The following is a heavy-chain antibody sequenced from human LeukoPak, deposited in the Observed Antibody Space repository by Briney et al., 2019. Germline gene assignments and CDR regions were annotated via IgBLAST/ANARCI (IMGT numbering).Heavy chain of an antibody. CDR2: IYYSGST. D-gene: IGHD3-10*01. V-gene: IGHV4-39*07. CDR3: ASSSIGVGWFDP. J-gene: IGHJ5*02. Sequence: SETLSLTCTVSGGSISSSGYYWGWIRQPPGKGLEWIGSIYYSGSTYYNPSLKSRVTISVDTSKNQFSLKLSSVTAADTAVYYCASSSIGVGWFDPWGQGTLVTVSS. CDR1: GGSISSSGYY.